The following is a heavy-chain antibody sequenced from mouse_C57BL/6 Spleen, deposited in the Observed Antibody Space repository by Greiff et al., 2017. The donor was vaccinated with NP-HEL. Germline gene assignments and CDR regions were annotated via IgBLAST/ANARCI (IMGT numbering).Heavy chain of an antibody. CDR2: IDPNSGGT. CDR1: GYTFTSYW. V-gene: IGHV1-72*01. J-gene: IGHJ2*01. Sequence: QVQLKQPGAELVKPGASVKLSCKASGYTFTSYWMHWVKQRPGRGLEWIGRIDPNSGGTKYNEKFKSKATLTVDKPSSTAYMQLSSLTSEDSAVYYCAISTMVTTNYFDYWGQGTTLTVSS. D-gene: IGHD2-2*01. CDR3: AISTMVTTNYFDY.